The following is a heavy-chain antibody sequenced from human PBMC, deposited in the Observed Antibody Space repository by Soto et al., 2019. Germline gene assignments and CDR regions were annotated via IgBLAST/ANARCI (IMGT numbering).Heavy chain of an antibody. J-gene: IGHJ4*02. CDR2: ISPKSTYT. CDR3: ARGGGGGLFEH. Sequence: QVHLVESGGGLVQPGGSLRLSCATSGFPVSDYYMSWIRQAPGKGLEWLSHISPKSTYTNYADSVKGRFTISRDNTKSSLFLQMNSLGVEDTAVYYCARGGGGGLFEHWGQGVLVTVSS. V-gene: IGHV3-11*06. CDR1: GFPVSDYY. D-gene: IGHD2-21*01.